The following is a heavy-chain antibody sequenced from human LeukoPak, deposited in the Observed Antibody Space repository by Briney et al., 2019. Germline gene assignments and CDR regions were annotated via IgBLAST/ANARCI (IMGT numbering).Heavy chain of an antibody. V-gene: IGHV4-34*01. D-gene: IGHD3-10*01. CDR3: ARTTMVRGTYYMDV. CDR2: INHSGST. J-gene: IGHJ6*03. CDR1: GGSFSGYY. Sequence: ASETLSLTCAVYGGSFSGYYWSWIRQPPGKGLEWIGEINHSGSTNYNPSLKSRVTISVDTSKNQFSLKLSSVTAADTAVYYCARTTMVRGTYYMDVWGKGTTVTISS.